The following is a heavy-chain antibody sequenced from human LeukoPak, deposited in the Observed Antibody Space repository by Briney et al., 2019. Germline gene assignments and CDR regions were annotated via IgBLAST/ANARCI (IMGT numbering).Heavy chain of an antibody. Sequence: PGGSLRLSCAASGFTFTTYNMNWVRQAPGKGLEWGSYISRSSSTIKYADSVKGRFTISRDNAKNSVYLQMNSLRDEDTAVYYCARDYGDHGEYFDYWGQGTLVTVSS. J-gene: IGHJ4*02. CDR3: ARDYGDHGEYFDY. V-gene: IGHV3-48*02. CDR2: ISRSSSTI. CDR1: GFTFTTYN. D-gene: IGHD4-17*01.